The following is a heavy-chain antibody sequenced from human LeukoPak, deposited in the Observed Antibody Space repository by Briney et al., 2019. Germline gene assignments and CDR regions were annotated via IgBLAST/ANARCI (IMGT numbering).Heavy chain of an antibody. CDR2: ITAYNGNR. J-gene: IGHJ4*01. D-gene: IGHD1-1*01. V-gene: IGHV1-18*01. CDR3: ARDNDKVVDH. CDR1: GYTFSNYG. Sequence: ASVKVSCKTSGYTFSNYGISWVRQAPGQGLEWTGWITAYNGNRLYAQRFQGRITLTTDTSTSTSYMGLRSLEYDDTAIYYCARDNDKVVDHWGQGTLVTVSS.